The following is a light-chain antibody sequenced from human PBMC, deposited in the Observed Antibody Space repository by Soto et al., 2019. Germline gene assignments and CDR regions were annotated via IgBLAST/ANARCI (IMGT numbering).Light chain of an antibody. Sequence: DIQMTQSPSSLSASLGDRVTITCRASQGIRRYIAWYQHKPGKAPKRLIYAASTLHTGIPSRFGGSGSGTEFPPTISSLQHEDLADYYCLQYNKSSLTFGQGTKVEIK. V-gene: IGKV1-17*01. CDR3: LQYNKSSLT. J-gene: IGKJ1*01. CDR2: AAS. CDR1: QGIRRY.